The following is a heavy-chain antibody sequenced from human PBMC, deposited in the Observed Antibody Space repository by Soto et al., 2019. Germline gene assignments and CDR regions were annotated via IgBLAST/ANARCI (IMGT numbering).Heavy chain of an antibody. J-gene: IGHJ4*02. Sequence: QITLKESGPTLVKPTQTLTLTCTFSGFSLSTSGVGVGWIRQPQGKALEWLALIYWDDDKRYSQSLKSRLTITNDTNKSQEVLTTSNMYPVDLAKYYSAHRRLDTAMATENWGQGTLVTVSS. CDR1: GFSLSTSGVG. CDR3: AHRRLDTAMATEN. CDR2: IYWDDDK. V-gene: IGHV2-5*02. D-gene: IGHD5-18*01.